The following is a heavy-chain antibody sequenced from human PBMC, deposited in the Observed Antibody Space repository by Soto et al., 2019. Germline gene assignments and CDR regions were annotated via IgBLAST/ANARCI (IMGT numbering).Heavy chain of an antibody. CDR2: ISSSSTI. D-gene: IGHD5-12*01. J-gene: IGHJ6*02. CDR1: GFTFSSYS. Sequence: GGSLRLSCAASGFTFSSYSMNWVRQAPGKGLEWVSYISSSSTIYYADSVKGRFTISRDNAKNSLYLQMNSLRDEDTAVYYCARTRRRDGFIYYYGMDVWGQGTTVTVSS. V-gene: IGHV3-48*02. CDR3: ARTRRRDGFIYYYGMDV.